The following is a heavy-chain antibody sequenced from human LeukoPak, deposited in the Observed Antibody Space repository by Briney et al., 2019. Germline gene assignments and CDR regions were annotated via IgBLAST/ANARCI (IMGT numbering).Heavy chain of an antibody. V-gene: IGHV3-23*01. CDR1: GFTFSSYA. CDR3: ARGMLIRNLDY. J-gene: IGHJ4*02. Sequence: PGGSLRLSCAASGFTFSSYAMSWVRLAPGKGLEWVSTFSVSSGNTYYADSVRGRFTISRDTSKNTLYLQMSSLRAEDTAVYYCARGMLIRNLDYWGQGTLVTVSS. D-gene: IGHD2-8*01. CDR2: FSVSSGNT.